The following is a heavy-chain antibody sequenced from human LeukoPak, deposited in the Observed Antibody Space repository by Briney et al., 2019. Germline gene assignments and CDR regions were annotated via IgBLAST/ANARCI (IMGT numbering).Heavy chain of an antibody. CDR3: ARRGRWSGQYAFDV. V-gene: IGHV4-59*08. Sequence: SETLSLTCTVSGGSITNYYWSWIRQPPEKGLVWIGSIYQRGSSTYNDFPKSLRTMSIATSKQLFSLNLSPVTATDTAMYYCARRGRWSGQYAFDVWGQGTLVTVSS. D-gene: IGHD6-13*01. CDR1: GGSITNYY. CDR2: IYQRGSS. J-gene: IGHJ3*01.